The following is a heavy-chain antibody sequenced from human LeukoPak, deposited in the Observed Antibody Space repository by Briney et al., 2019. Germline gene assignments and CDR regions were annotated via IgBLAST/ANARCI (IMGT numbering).Heavy chain of an antibody. D-gene: IGHD3-10*01. V-gene: IGHV3-66*01. CDR1: GFTVSSNF. CDR3: ARGGDSLHY. J-gene: IGHJ4*02. Sequence: PGGSLRLSCAASGFTVSSNFMTWVRQALGQGLEWVSVIYSGGSTYYADSVKDRFTISRDNSKNMLYLQMNSLRAEDTAVYYCARGGDSLHYWGQGTLVTVSS. CDR2: IYSGGST.